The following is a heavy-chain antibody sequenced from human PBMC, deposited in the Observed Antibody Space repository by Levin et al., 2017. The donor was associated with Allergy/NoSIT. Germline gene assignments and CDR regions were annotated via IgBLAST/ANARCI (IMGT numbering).Heavy chain of an antibody. V-gene: IGHV3-33*01. CDR2: IWYDGSNK. J-gene: IGHJ4*02. CDR1: GFTFSSYG. D-gene: IGHD1-20*01. Sequence: GESLKISCAASGFTFSSYGMHWVRQAPGKGLEWVAVIWYDGSNKYYADSVKGRFTISRDNSKNTLYLQMNSLRAEDTAVYYCARGDGITGAEGGQGTLVTVSS. CDR3: ARGDGITGAE.